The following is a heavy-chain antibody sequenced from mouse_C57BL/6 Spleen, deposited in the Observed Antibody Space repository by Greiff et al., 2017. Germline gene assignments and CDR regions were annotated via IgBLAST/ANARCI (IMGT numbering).Heavy chain of an antibody. CDR1: GYTFTSYW. J-gene: IGHJ2*01. D-gene: IGHD1-1*01. V-gene: IGHV1-59*01. Sequence: QVQLQQPGAELVRPGTSVKLSCKASGYTFTSYWMHWVKQRPGQGLEWIGVINPSDSYTNYNQKFKGKATLTVDTSSSTAYMQLSSLTSEESAVYYGARDGSSYFDYWGQGTTLTVSS. CDR2: INPSDSYT. CDR3: ARDGSSYFDY.